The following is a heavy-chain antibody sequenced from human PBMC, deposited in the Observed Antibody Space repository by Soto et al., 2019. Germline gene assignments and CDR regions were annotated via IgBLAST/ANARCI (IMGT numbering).Heavy chain of an antibody. CDR1: GGSISSGDYY. D-gene: IGHD5-18*01. CDR3: ARAQVGYSYGAHRYWFDP. V-gene: IGHV4-30-4*01. CDR2: IYYSGST. Sequence: PSETLSLTCTVSGGSISSGDYYWSWIRQPLGKGLEWIGYIYYSGSTYYNPSLKSRVTISVDTSKNQFSLKLSSVTAADTAVYYCARAQVGYSYGAHRYWFDPWGQGTLVTVSS. J-gene: IGHJ5*02.